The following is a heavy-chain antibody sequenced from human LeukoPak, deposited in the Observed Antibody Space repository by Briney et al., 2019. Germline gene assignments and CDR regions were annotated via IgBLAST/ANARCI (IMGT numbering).Heavy chain of an antibody. J-gene: IGHJ3*02. CDR1: GFTFDDYA. CDR3: AKKGYRQQLVRGAFDI. Sequence: GGSLRLSCAASGFTFDDYAMHWVRQAPGKGLEWVSGISWSTSIIGYADSVKGRFTIFRDNAKNSLYLQMNSLRAEDTALYYCAKKGYRQQLVRGAFDIWGQGTMVTVSS. V-gene: IGHV3-9*01. CDR2: ISWSTSII. D-gene: IGHD6-13*01.